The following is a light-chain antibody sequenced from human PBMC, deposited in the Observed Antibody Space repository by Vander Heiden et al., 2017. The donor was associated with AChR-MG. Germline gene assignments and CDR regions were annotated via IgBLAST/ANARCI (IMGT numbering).Light chain of an antibody. Sequence: QSALTQPPSASGSPRQSVPLPCPGTSSDVGGYNYVSGYQNHPGKALKLMIDEVSKRPAEVPDRFAGSKAGNTASLTGSRLEDEDEADYYCSTYAGSNNLVFGGGTKLTVL. CDR3: STYAGSNNLV. CDR2: EVS. V-gene: IGLV2-8*01. CDR1: SSDVGGYNY. J-gene: IGLJ2*01.